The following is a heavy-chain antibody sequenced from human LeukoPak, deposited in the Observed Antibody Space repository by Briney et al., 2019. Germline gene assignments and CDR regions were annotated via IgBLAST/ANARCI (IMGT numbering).Heavy chain of an antibody. D-gene: IGHD5-12*01. CDR2: INPSGGST. J-gene: IGHJ4*02. CDR1: GYTFTSYY. CDR3: ARDLEETGYSGYEVMSEVNDY. V-gene: IGHV1-46*01. Sequence: ASVKVSCKASGYTFTSYYMHWVRQAPGQGLEWMGIINPSGGSTSYAQKFQGRVTMTRDTSTSTVYMELSSLRSEDTAVYYCARDLEETGYSGYEVMSEVNDYWGQRTLVTVSS.